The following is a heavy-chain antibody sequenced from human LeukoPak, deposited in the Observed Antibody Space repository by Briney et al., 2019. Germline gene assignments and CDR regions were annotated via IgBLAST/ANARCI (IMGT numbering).Heavy chain of an antibody. D-gene: IGHD3-22*01. CDR2: IKQDGSER. Sequence: GGSLTLSCAASGFAFSNFWMSWVRQAPGKGLEWVANIKQDGSERYYVDSVKGRFTISRDNAKNSLYLQMNTLRGEDTAVYYCASEGLPIEVVTYGYWGQGTLVTVSS. V-gene: IGHV3-7*01. CDR3: ASEGLPIEVVTYGY. J-gene: IGHJ4*02. CDR1: GFAFSNFW.